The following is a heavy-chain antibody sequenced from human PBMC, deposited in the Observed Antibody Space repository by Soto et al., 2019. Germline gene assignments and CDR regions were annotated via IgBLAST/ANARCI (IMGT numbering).Heavy chain of an antibody. Sequence: PSETLSLTCTVSGGSISSGGYYWSWIRQHPGKGLEWIGYIYYSGSTYYNPSLKSRVTISVDTSKNQFSLKLSSVTAADTAVYYCARGIRLRVEVFDYWGQGTLVTVSS. CDR3: ARGIRLRVEVFDY. D-gene: IGHD2-15*01. CDR1: GGSISSGGYY. CDR2: IYYSGST. V-gene: IGHV4-31*03. J-gene: IGHJ4*02.